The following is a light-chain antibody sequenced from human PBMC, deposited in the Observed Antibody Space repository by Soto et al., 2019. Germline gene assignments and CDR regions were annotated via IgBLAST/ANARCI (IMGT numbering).Light chain of an antibody. CDR1: RSVGTF. V-gene: IGKV3-20*01. Sequence: EMVLTQSPGTLSLSPGERATLSCRASRSVGTFLAWYQQKPGQAPRLLIYGASSRATVIPDRFSGSGSGTDFTLTISRLEPEDFAVYYCQQYSSSPPLTFGGGTKVDIK. CDR2: GAS. CDR3: QQYSSSPPLT. J-gene: IGKJ4*01.